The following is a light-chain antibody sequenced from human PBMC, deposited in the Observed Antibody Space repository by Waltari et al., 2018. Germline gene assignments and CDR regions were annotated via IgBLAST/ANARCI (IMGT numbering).Light chain of an antibody. CDR2: EVF. Sequence: QSALTQPASVSGTPGQSITISCSGTPSDVGSHDLVYWYQQHPGEAPKLLICEVFKRPPDTSSRFSGAKSGSTASLTISGLQPEDEADYYCCSYAGRGTYVFGSGTKVTVL. J-gene: IGLJ1*01. V-gene: IGLV2-23*02. CDR1: PSDVGSHDL. CDR3: CSYAGRGTYV.